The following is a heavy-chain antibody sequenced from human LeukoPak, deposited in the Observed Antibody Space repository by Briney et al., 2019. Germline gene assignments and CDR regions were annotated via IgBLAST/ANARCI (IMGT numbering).Heavy chain of an antibody. Sequence: ASVKVSCKASGYTFTGYYMHWVRQAPGQGLEWMGWINPNSGGTNYAQKFQGRVTMTRDTSISTAYIELSRLRSDDTAVYYCASDPSGGSYWVKLDYWGQGTLVTVSS. CDR1: GYTFTGYY. V-gene: IGHV1-2*02. CDR2: INPNSGGT. J-gene: IGHJ4*02. CDR3: ASDPSGGSYWVKLDY. D-gene: IGHD1-26*01.